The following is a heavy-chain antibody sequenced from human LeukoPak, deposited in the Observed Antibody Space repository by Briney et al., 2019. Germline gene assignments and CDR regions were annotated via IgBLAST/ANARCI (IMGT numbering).Heavy chain of an antibody. CDR1: GFSVSDHY. V-gene: IGHV3-66*01. CDR3: AKDPTHYRVWDYYETIGLSY. D-gene: IGHD3-22*01. CDR2: IRTDGST. Sequence: GGSLRLSCAASGFSVSDHYMNWVRLAPGKGLEWVSVIRTDGSTYASDSVKGRFTISRDNSKNTLNLQMNSLRAEDTAVYYCAKDPTHYRVWDYYETIGLSYWGQGTLVTVSS. J-gene: IGHJ4*02.